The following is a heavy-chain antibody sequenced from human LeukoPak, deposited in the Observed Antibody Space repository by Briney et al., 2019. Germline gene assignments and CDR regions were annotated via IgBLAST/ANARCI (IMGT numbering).Heavy chain of an antibody. CDR3: SRHEALPGDY. CDR2: IRDKAYNYAT. D-gene: IGHD2-21*02. J-gene: IGHJ4*02. CDR1: GLTFSGST. Sequence: GGSLKLSCAASGLTFSGSTMHWVRQASGKGLEWVGHIRDKAYNYATAYAASVKGRFTISRDDSKNTAYLQMNSLKTEDTAVYYCSRHEALPGDYWGQGTLVTVFS. V-gene: IGHV3-73*01.